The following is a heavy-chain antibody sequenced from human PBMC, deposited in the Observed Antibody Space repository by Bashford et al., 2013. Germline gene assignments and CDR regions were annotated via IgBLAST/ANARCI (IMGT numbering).Heavy chain of an antibody. CDR3: ARRTVAGLTDAFEI. V-gene: IGHV5-51*01. D-gene: IGHD6-19*01. Sequence: WVRQMPGKGLEWMGAIYPIDSDTRYSPSFQGQVTISAALSMSTAYLQWTSLKPSDTAIYYCARRTVAGLTDAFEIWGQGTTVTVSS. J-gene: IGHJ3*02. CDR2: IYPIDSDT.